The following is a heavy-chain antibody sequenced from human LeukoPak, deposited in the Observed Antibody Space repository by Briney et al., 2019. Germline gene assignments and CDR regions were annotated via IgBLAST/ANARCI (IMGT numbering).Heavy chain of an antibody. D-gene: IGHD6-13*01. V-gene: IGHV3-9*01. Sequence: PGGSLRLSCAASGFTFDDYAMHWVRQAPGKGLEWVSGISWNSGSIGYADSVKGRFTISRDNAKNSLYLQMNSLRAEDTALYYCAKDSTAGTLAYWGQGTLVTVSS. CDR2: ISWNSGSI. CDR1: GFTFDDYA. J-gene: IGHJ4*02. CDR3: AKDSTAGTLAY.